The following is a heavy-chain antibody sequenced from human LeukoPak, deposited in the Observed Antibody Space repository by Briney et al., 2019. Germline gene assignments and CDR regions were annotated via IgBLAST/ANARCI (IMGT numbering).Heavy chain of an antibody. CDR1: GFTFSSYW. V-gene: IGHV3-33*08. J-gene: IGHJ6*02. D-gene: IGHD6-13*01. Sequence: GGSLRLSCAASGFTFSSYWMHWVRQAPGKGLEWVAVIWYDGSNKYYADSVKGRFTISRDNSKNTLYLQMNSLRAEDTAVYYCARDREQQLSGMDVWGQGTTVTVSS. CDR3: ARDREQQLSGMDV. CDR2: IWYDGSNK.